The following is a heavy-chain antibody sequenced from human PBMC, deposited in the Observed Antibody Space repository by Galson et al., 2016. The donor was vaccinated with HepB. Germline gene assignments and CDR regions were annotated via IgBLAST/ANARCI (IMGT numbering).Heavy chain of an antibody. CDR3: ARDQGFGEDN. CDR2: INPSGGTT. D-gene: IGHD3-10*01. V-gene: IGHV1-46*01. Sequence: SVKVSCKASGYTFTSYYMHWVRQAPGQGLEWMGIINPSGGTTTYAQKCQGRVTMTWDTSTSTVYMELRSMGSEDTAIYYCARDQGFGEDNWGQGTLVTVSS. CDR1: GYTFTSYY. J-gene: IGHJ4*02.